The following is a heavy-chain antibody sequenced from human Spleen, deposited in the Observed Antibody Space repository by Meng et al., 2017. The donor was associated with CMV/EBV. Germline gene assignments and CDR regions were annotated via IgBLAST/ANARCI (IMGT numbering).Heavy chain of an antibody. CDR2: INHSGST. V-gene: IGHV4-34*01. J-gene: IGHJ6*02. D-gene: IGHD1-1*01. Sequence: GSLRLSCGVYGGSFSGYYWSWIRQPPGKGLEWIGEINHSGSTNYNPSLKSRVTISVDTSKNQFSLKLNSVTAADTAVYYCARGRTIEARGYYYYYGMDVWGQGTTVTVSS. CDR1: GGSFSGYY. CDR3: ARGRTIEARGYYYYYGMDV.